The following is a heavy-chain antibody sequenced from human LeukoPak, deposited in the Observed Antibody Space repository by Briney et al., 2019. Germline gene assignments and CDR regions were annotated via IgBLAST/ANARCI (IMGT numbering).Heavy chain of an antibody. CDR1: GGSISSYY. V-gene: IGHV4-59*01. CDR3: ASDIAAAGVFTFDY. Sequence: SETLSLTCTVSGGSISSYYWSWIRQPPGKGLEWIGYIYYSGSINYNPSLKSRVTISVDTSKNQFSLKLSSVTAADTAVYYCASDIAAAGVFTFDYWGQGTLVTVSS. CDR2: IYYSGSI. D-gene: IGHD6-13*01. J-gene: IGHJ4*02.